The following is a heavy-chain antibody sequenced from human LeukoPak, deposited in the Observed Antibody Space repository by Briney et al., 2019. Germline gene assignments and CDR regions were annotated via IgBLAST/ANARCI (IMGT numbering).Heavy chain of an antibody. V-gene: IGHV1-69*13. CDR2: IIPIFGTA. CDR1: GGTFSSYA. J-gene: IGHJ5*02. CDR3: ARDGYSSSWYEGSGWFDP. Sequence: SVKVSCKASGGTFSSYAISWVRQAPGQGLEWMGGIIPIFGTANYAQKLQGRVTITADESTSTAYMELSSLRSEDTAVYYCARDGYSSSWYEGSGWFDPWGQGTLVTVSS. D-gene: IGHD6-13*01.